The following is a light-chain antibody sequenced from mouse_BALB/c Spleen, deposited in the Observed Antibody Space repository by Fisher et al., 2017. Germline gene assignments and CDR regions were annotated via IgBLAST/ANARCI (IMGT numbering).Light chain of an antibody. Sequence: IVMTQSTAIMSASPGEKVTITCSASSSVSYMHWFQQKPGTSPKLWIYSTSNLASGVPSRFSGSGSGTFYSLTISSVEAEDAADYYCQQWSSNPPTFGAGTKLELK. CDR3: QQWSSNPPT. V-gene: IGKV4-57*01. CDR1: SSVSY. CDR2: STS. J-gene: IGKJ5*01.